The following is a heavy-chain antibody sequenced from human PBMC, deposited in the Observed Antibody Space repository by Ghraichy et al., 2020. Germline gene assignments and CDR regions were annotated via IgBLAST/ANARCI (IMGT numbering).Heavy chain of an antibody. Sequence: AGSLRLSCAVASGPTFSRYWMHWVRQIPGKGLAWISRINDDGTTADYADAVKGRFTISRDNAKNTLFLHMDSLRVDDTAVYYCASSWVGGGFFDFWGQGTLVTVSS. CDR3: ASSWVGGGFFDF. J-gene: IGHJ4*02. V-gene: IGHV3-74*01. D-gene: IGHD2-15*01. CDR2: INDDGTTA. CDR1: GPTFSRYW.